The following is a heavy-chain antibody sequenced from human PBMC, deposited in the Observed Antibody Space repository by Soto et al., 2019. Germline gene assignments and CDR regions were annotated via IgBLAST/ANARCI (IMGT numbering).Heavy chain of an antibody. D-gene: IGHD5-12*01. CDR2: IHYSGST. CDR1: GGSISSGGYY. J-gene: IGHJ4*02. V-gene: IGHV4-31*03. CDR3: VRHAQWIIRAY. Sequence: SETLSLTCTVSGGSISSGGYYWSWIRQHPGKGLEWIGYIHYSGSTNYNPSLKSRLTLFVDTSKNQFSLKLSSVTAADTAVYYCVRHAQWIIRAYWGQGSLVTVSS.